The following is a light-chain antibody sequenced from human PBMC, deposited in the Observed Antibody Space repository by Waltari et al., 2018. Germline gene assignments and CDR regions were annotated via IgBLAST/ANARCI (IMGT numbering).Light chain of an antibody. CDR1: QSVSRA. V-gene: IGKV3-20*01. CDR2: GAS. Sequence: EIVLTQSPGTLSLSLGERATVSCRASQSVSRALAWYQQKPGQAPRLLIYGASTRATGIPDRFSGSGSGTDFSLTISRLEPEDFAVYYCQKYDRLPATFGQGTKVEIK. J-gene: IGKJ1*01. CDR3: QKYDRLPAT.